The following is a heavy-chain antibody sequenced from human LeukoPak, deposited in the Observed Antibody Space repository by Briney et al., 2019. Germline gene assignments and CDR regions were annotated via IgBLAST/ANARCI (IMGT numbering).Heavy chain of an antibody. D-gene: IGHD3-10*01. CDR1: GFTFSNYA. CDR2: ISYDGSNK. CDR3: ARDPRGLRGVLYYFDY. Sequence: GRSLRLSCAASGFTFSNYAIHWVRQAPGKGLEWVAVISYDGSNKYYADSVKGRFTISRDNAKNTLYLQMNSQRAEDTAVYYCARDPRGLRGVLYYFDYWGQGTLVTVSS. V-gene: IGHV3-30-3*01. J-gene: IGHJ4*02.